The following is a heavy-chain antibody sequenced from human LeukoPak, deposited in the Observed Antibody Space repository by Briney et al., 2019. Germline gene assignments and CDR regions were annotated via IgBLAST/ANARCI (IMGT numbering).Heavy chain of an antibody. CDR3: VRDYDGDYVVY. CDR1: VFIFSRYC. CDR2: MEYDRSKK. V-gene: IGHV3-33*05. Sequence: GGSLRLLCAASVFIFSRYCMLWVRGAPGRGGVWVAVMEYDRSKKYYADSEKGRFAISRDNSKNTLYLQMNSLRAEDMAVYYCVRDYDGDYVVYWGQRALGTVSS. D-gene: IGHD3-3*01. J-gene: IGHJ4*02.